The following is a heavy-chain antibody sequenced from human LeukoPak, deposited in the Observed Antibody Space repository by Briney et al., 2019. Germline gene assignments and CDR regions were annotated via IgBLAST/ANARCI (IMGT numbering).Heavy chain of an antibody. V-gene: IGHV3-33*01. CDR2: IWYDGSNK. D-gene: IGHD1-14*01. CDR3: ARDTGSGQHY. Sequence: GGSLRLSCAASGFTFSSYGMHWVRQAPGKGREWVAVIWYDGSNKYYADSVKGRFTISRDNSKNTLYLQMNSLRAEDTAVYYCARDTGSGQHYWGQGTLVTVSS. J-gene: IGHJ4*02. CDR1: GFTFSSYG.